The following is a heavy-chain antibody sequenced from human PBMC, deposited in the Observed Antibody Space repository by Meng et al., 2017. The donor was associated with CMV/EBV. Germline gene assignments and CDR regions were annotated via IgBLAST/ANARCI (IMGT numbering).Heavy chain of an antibody. V-gene: IGHV3-30*18. CDR1: SYG. D-gene: IGHD2-2*01. CDR2: ISYDGSNK. J-gene: IGHJ6*02. Sequence: SYGMHWVRQAPGKGLEWVSVISYDGSNKYYADSVKGRFTISRDNSKNTLYLQMNSLRAEDTAVYYCAKEMACSSTSCSEDYYYGMDVWGQGTTVTVSS. CDR3: AKEMACSSTSCSEDYYYGMDV.